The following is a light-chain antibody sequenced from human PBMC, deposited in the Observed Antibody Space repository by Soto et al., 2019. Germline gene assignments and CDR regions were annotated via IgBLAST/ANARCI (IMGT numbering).Light chain of an antibody. CDR3: HQYGTSPPVT. CDR1: QSVSSSY. CDR2: GES. J-gene: IGKJ5*01. Sequence: ELVLTQSPGTLSLSPGERATLSCRASQSVSSSYLAWYQQKPGQAPRLLIYGESSRATGIPDRFSGSGSGTDFTLTISRLEPEDFAMYYCHQYGTSPPVTFGQGTRLEIK. V-gene: IGKV3-20*01.